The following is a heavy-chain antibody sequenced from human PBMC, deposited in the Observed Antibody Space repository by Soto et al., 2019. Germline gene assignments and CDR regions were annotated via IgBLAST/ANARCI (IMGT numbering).Heavy chain of an antibody. Sequence: SVKVSCKASGGTFSSYAISWGRQAPGQGLEWMGGIIPIFGTANYAQKFQGRVTITADESTSTAYMELSSLRSEDTAVYYCARSPRGKNGDYAHWGQGTLVTVSS. CDR2: IIPIFGTA. J-gene: IGHJ4*02. CDR1: GGTFSSYA. CDR3: ARSPRGKNGDYAH. D-gene: IGHD4-17*01. V-gene: IGHV1-69*13.